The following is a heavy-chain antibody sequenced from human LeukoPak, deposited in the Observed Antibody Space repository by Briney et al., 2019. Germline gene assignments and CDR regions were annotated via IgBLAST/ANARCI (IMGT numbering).Heavy chain of an antibody. D-gene: IGHD6-6*01. CDR3: ARDRGYSSSSQEYYYYGMDV. CDR1: GGSISSYY. J-gene: IGHJ6*02. V-gene: IGHV4-59*01. Sequence: PSETLSLTCTVSGGSISSYYWSWIRQPPGKGLEWIGYIYYSGSTNYNPSLKSRVTISVDTSKNQFSLKLSSVTAADTAVYYCARDRGYSSSSQEYYYYGMDVWGQGTTVTVPS. CDR2: IYYSGST.